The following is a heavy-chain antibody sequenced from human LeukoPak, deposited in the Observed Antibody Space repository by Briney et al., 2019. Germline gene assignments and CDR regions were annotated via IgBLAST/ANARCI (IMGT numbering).Heavy chain of an antibody. V-gene: IGHV3-30*18. CDR2: ISYDGSNK. CDR3: AKEGDFWSGYWIGNWFDP. D-gene: IGHD3-3*01. Sequence: GRSLRLSCAASGFTFSSYGMHWVRQAPGKGLERVAVISYDGSNKYYADSVKGRFTISRDNSKNTLYLQMNSLRAEDTAVYYCAKEGDFWSGYWIGNWFDPWGQGTLVTVSS. CDR1: GFTFSSYG. J-gene: IGHJ5*02.